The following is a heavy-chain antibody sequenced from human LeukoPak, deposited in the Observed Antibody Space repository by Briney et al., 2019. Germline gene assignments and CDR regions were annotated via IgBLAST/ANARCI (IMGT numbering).Heavy chain of an antibody. V-gene: IGHV3-33*01. CDR2: IWYDGSNK. CDR1: GFTFSSYG. J-gene: IGHJ5*02. CDR3: ASETNCSGSSCYQT. Sequence: GGSLRLSCAASGFTFSSYGMHWVRQAPGKGLEWVAVIWYDGSNKYYADSAKGRFTISRDNSKNTLYLQMNSLRAEDTAVYYCASETNCSGSSCYQTWGQGTLVTVSS. D-gene: IGHD2-15*01.